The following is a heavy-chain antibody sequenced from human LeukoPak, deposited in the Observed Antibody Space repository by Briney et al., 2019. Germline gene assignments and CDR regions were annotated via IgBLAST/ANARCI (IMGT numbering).Heavy chain of an antibody. CDR3: AKAESIAARPFDY. V-gene: IGHV3-9*03. J-gene: IGHJ4*02. CDR2: ISWNSGSI. CDR1: GFTFDDYA. D-gene: IGHD6-6*01. Sequence: GGSLRLSCAASGFTFDDYAMHWVRQAPGKGLEWVSGISWNSGSIGYADSVKGRFTISRDNAKNSLYLQMNSLRAEDMALYYSAKAESIAARPFDYWGQGTLVTVSS.